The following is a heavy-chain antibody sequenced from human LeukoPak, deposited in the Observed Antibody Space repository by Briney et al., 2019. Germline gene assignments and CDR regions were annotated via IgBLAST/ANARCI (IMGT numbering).Heavy chain of an antibody. CDR1: GFTFSSYW. J-gene: IGHJ4*02. D-gene: IGHD6-25*01. V-gene: IGHV3-7*01. CDR2: IKQGGSEK. CDR3: ARERFDSSGSPLYYYDN. Sequence: GGSLRLSCAASGFTFSSYWMSWVRQAPGKGLEWVANIKQGGSEKYYVDSVKGRFTISRDNAKNSLSLQMNSLRAEDTAVYYCARERFDSSGSPLYYYDNWGQGTLVTVSS.